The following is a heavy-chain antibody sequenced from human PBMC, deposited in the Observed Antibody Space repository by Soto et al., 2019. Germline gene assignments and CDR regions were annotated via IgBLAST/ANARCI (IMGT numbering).Heavy chain of an antibody. J-gene: IGHJ5*02. CDR3: ARDSTLAH. CDR1: GFTFTSFY. V-gene: IGHV1-46*01. Sequence: GASVKVSCKASGFTFTSFYMHWVRQAPGQGLEWMGIINPSSGGTTYAQKFQGRVTMTSDTSTTTVYMELSSLRSEDTAVYYCARDSTLAHWGQGTLVTVSS. CDR2: INPSSGGT.